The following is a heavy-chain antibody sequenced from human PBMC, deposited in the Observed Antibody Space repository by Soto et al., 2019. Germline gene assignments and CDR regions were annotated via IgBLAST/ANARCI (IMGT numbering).Heavy chain of an antibody. Sequence: GGSLRLSCAASGFTFSSYSMNWVRQAPGKGLEWVSSISSSSSYIYYADSVKGRFTISRDNAKNSLYLQMNSLRAEDTAVYYCAREPTVVTPDPIDYWGQGTLVTVSS. CDR2: ISSSSSYI. D-gene: IGHD4-17*01. CDR1: GFTFSSYS. V-gene: IGHV3-21*01. CDR3: AREPTVVTPDPIDY. J-gene: IGHJ4*02.